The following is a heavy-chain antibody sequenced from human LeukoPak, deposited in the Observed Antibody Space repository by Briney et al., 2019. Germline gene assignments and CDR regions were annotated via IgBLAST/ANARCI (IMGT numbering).Heavy chain of an antibody. CDR2: IWYDGSNK. CDR3: ARFYSSSWYSPYYYYMDV. D-gene: IGHD6-13*01. J-gene: IGHJ6*03. Sequence: GGSLRLSCAASGFTFSSYGMHWVRQAPGKRLEWVAVIWYDGSNKYYADSVKGRFTISRDNSKNTLYLQMNSLRAEDTAVYYCARFYSSSWYSPYYYYMDVWGKGTTVTVSS. CDR1: GFTFSSYG. V-gene: IGHV3-33*01.